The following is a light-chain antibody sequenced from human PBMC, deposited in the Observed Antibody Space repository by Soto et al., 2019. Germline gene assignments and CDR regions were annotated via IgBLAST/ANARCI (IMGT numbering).Light chain of an antibody. V-gene: IGKV3-15*01. CDR2: GAS. Sequence: DIVITQSPATLSVSPGERPTLSCRASQSISDNLACSQKKPGQAPRLLIYGASIRATGIPARFSGSGSGTEFTLTINSLQSEDFAVYYCQQYNNWPPFTFGQGTRLEIK. CDR3: QQYNNWPPFT. J-gene: IGKJ5*01. CDR1: QSISDN.